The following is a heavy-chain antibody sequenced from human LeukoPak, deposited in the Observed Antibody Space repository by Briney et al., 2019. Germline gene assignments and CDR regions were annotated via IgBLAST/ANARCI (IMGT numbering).Heavy chain of an antibody. CDR2: ISGSGGST. CDR3: AKREDIVVVPAAILLSPIDY. V-gene: IGHV3-23*01. CDR1: GFTFSSYA. D-gene: IGHD2-2*01. J-gene: IGHJ4*02. Sequence: GGSLRLSCAASGFTFSSYAMSWVRQASGKGLEWVSAISGSGGSTYYADSVKGRFTISRDNSKNTLYLQMNSLRAEDTAVYYCAKREDIVVVPAAILLSPIDYWGQGTLVTVSS.